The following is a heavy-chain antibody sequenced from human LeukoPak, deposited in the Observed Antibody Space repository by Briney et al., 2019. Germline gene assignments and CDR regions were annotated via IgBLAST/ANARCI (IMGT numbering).Heavy chain of an antibody. CDR2: IHTSGNT. V-gene: IGHV4-4*07. Sequence: SETLSLTCTVSGGSISSSSWTWIRQPAGKRLEWIGRIHTSGNTNYNPSLKSRVTISVDTSKNQFSLKLSSVTAADTAVYYCARTLGYYDSSGSRYYYYYMDVWGKGTTVTVSS. D-gene: IGHD3-22*01. CDR1: GGSISSSS. J-gene: IGHJ6*03. CDR3: ARTLGYYDSSGSRYYYYYMDV.